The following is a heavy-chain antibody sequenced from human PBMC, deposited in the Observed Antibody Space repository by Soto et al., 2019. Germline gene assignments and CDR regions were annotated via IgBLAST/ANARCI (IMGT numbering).Heavy chain of an antibody. V-gene: IGHV3-23*01. CDR1: GFTFSSYA. J-gene: IGHJ6*02. CDR3: ASSAILEWSGKPQYYYYYYGMDV. D-gene: IGHD3-3*01. Sequence: AGGSLRLSCAASGFTFSSYAMSWVRQAPGKGLEWVSAISGSGGSTYYADSVKGRFTISRDNSKNTLYLQMNSLRAEDTAVYYCASSAILEWSGKPQYYYYYYGMDVWGQGTTVTVS. CDR2: ISGSGGST.